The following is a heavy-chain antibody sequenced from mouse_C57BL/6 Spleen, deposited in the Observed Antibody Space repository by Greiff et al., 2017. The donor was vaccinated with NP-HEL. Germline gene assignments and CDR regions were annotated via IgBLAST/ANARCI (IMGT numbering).Heavy chain of an antibody. V-gene: IGHV14-4*01. J-gene: IGHJ2*01. CDR3: TTPDLKGY. Sequence: EVQLQQSGAELVRPGASVKLSCTASGFNIKDDYMHWVKQRPEQGLEWIGWIDPENGDTEYASKFQGKATITADISSNTAYLQLSSLTSEDTAVYYCTTPDLKGYWGQGTTLTVSS. CDR1: GFNIKDDY. CDR2: IDPENGDT.